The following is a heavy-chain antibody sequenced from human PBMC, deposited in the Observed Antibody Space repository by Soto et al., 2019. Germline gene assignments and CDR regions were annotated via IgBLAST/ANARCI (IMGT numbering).Heavy chain of an antibody. CDR1: GGSISSSSYY. Sequence: QLQLQESGPGLVKPSETLSLTCTVSGGSISSSSYYWGWIRQPAGKGLEWIGSIYYSGSTYYNPSLMSRVTISVDTSKNQFSLKLSSVTAADTAVYYCHLCGGDCYPPHYYYGMDVWGQGTTVTVSS. D-gene: IGHD2-21*02. J-gene: IGHJ6*02. CDR3: HLCGGDCYPPHYYYGMDV. CDR2: IYYSGST. V-gene: IGHV4-39*01.